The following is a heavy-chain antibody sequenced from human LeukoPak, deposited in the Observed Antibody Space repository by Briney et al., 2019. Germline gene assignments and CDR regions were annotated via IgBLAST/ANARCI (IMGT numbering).Heavy chain of an antibody. V-gene: IGHV3-21*01. CDR1: GFTFSSYS. CDR2: ISSSSSYI. CDR3: AIIVVGAELDY. D-gene: IGHD1-26*01. J-gene: IGHJ4*02. Sequence: RGSLRLSCAASGFTFSSYSMNWVRQAPGKGLEWVSSISSSSSYIYYADSVKGRFTISRDNAKNSLYLQMNSLRAEDTAVYYCAIIVVGAELDYWGEGALVTVSS.